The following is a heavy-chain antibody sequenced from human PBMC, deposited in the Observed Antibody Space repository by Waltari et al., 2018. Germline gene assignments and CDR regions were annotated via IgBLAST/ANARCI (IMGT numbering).Heavy chain of an antibody. CDR3: ARRSGSYSGDWYFDL. CDR2: SYSGGST. CDR1: GFTVSSHY. D-gene: IGHD1-26*01. J-gene: IGHJ2*01. Sequence: EVQLVESGGGLLQPGGSLRLSCPAAGFTVSSHYQSWLRQAPGKGLDGVSVSYSGGSTYYADAVKGRFTISRDNSKNTLYLQMNSLRAEDTAVYYCARRSGSYSGDWYFDLWGRGTLVTVSS. V-gene: IGHV3-53*01.